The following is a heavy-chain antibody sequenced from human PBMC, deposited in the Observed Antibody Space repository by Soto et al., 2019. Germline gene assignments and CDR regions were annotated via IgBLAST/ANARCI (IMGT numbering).Heavy chain of an antibody. V-gene: IGHV4-39*02. Sequence: SETLSLTCTVSGGSISSSSYYWGWIRQPPGKGLEWIGSIYYSGSTYYNPSLKSRVTISVDTSKNQFSLKLSSVTAADTAVYYCARDVDTNYPFDYWGQGTLVTVSS. CDR1: GGSISSSSYY. D-gene: IGHD5-18*01. CDR3: ARDVDTNYPFDY. CDR2: IYYSGST. J-gene: IGHJ4*02.